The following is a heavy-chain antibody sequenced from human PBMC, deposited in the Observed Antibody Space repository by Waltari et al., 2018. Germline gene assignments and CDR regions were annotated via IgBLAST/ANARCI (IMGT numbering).Heavy chain of an antibody. CDR1: GHSISSGYY. CDR2: IDHSRST. Sequence: QVQLPEPGPGLVKPSETLPLTCAGAGHSISSGYYWSCIRQPPGKGLEWIGSIDHSRSTYYNPSHKSRVTISVDTSKNQCSLKLSSVTAADTAVYYCARQTGTTYAFDIWGQGTMVTVSS. J-gene: IGHJ3*02. D-gene: IGHD1-1*01. V-gene: IGHV4-38-2*01. CDR3: ARQTGTTYAFDI.